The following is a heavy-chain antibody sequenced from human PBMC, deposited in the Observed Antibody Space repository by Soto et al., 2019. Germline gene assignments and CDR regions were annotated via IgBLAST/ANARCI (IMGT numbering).Heavy chain of an antibody. Sequence: SETLSLTCAVYGGSFSGYYWSWIRQPPGKGLEWIGEINHSGSTNYNPSLKSRVTISVDTSKNQFSLKLSSVTAADPAVYYCAGGSWSYRYFWDYWGQGTLVTVSS. V-gene: IGHV4-34*01. CDR2: INHSGST. CDR1: GGSFSGYY. J-gene: IGHJ4*02. D-gene: IGHD3-16*02. CDR3: AGGSWSYRYFWDY.